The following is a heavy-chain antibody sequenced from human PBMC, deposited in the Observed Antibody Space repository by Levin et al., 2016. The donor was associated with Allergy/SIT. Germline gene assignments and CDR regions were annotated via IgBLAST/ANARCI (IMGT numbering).Heavy chain of an antibody. V-gene: IGHV4-30-4*01. CDR2: IYYTGNI. Sequence: SETLSLTCSVSGGSISSGDYYWNWIRQPPGKGLEWIGYIYYTGNIYYNPSLKSRVTMSVDTSNNQFSLQLTSVTAADTAAYYCVTGVLLGSTEAFDIWGQGTMVTVSS. CDR3: VTGVLLGSTEAFDI. D-gene: IGHD3-3*01. CDR1: GGSISSGDYY. J-gene: IGHJ3*02.